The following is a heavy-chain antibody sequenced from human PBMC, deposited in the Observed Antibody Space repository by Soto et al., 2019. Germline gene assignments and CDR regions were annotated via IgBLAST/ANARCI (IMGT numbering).Heavy chain of an antibody. V-gene: IGHV3-66*01. D-gene: IGHD3-9*01. J-gene: IGHJ4*02. CDR2: LYSGGST. CDR3: ARERDPTGYLLKY. Sequence: EVQLVESGGGLVQPGESLRLSCAASGFTVSSNYMSWVRQAPGKGLEWVSILYSGGSTYYAGSVRGRFTISRDNSKNMLYLQMNSLRAEDPAVYYCARERDPTGYLLKYWGQGTLVTVSS. CDR1: GFTVSSNY.